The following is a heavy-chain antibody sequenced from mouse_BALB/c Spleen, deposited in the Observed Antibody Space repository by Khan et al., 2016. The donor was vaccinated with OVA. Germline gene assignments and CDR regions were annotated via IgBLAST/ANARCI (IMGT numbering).Heavy chain of an antibody. CDR3: TRRDYYAYYWFFDV. CDR1: GYTFTEYT. CDR2: FNPNNGGT. J-gene: IGHJ1*01. Sequence: EVQLQQSGPELVKPGASVRISCKTSGYTFTEYTMHWVKQSHGKSLEWLGGFNPNNGGTSYNQKFKGKATLTLDKSSSTAYMELRSLTSEDSAVYYCTRRDYYAYYWFFDVWGAGTTVTVSS. V-gene: IGHV1-18*01. D-gene: IGHD1-2*01.